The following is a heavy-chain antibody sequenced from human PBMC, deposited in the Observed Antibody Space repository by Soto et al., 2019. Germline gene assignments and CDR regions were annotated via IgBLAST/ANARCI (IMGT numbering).Heavy chain of an antibody. CDR1: GFAFSTYA. CDR2: ISGSGGSS. Sequence: RGSLRLSCSASGFAFSTYAMTWFRQAPGKGLEWVSVISGSGGSSYYADSVKGRFTISRDNSKNTLFLQMNGLRAEDTAVYYCAKVTKRAAAGRYEYYKYGMDVWGQGTTVTVSS. D-gene: IGHD6-13*01. CDR3: AKVTKRAAAGRYEYYKYGMDV. J-gene: IGHJ6*02. V-gene: IGHV3-23*01.